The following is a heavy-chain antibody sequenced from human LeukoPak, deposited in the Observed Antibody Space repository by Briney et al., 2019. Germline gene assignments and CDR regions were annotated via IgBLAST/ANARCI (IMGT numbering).Heavy chain of an antibody. CDR2: INPNSGGT. D-gene: IGHD4-17*01. J-gene: IGHJ4*02. CDR3: AREGRDYGPLDY. V-gene: IGHV1-2*02. CDR1: GYTFTGYY. Sequence: ASVKVSFKASGYTFTGYYMHWVRQAPGQGLEWMGWINPNSGGTNYAQKFQGRVTMTRDTPISTAYMELSRLRSDDTAVYYCAREGRDYGPLDYWGQGTLVTVSS.